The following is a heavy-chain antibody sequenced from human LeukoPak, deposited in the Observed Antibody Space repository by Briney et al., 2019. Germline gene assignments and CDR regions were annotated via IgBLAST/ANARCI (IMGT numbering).Heavy chain of an antibody. D-gene: IGHD3-9*01. CDR3: ALGLVTDY. V-gene: IGHV3-66*01. J-gene: IGHJ4*02. CDR2: IYSGGST. Sequence: GGSLRLSCAASGFTVSSNFMSWVHQAPGKGLEWVSVIYSGGSTYYADSVKGRFTISRDNSKNTLYLQMNSLRVEDTAVYYCALGLVTDYWGQGTLVTVSS. CDR1: GFTVSSNF.